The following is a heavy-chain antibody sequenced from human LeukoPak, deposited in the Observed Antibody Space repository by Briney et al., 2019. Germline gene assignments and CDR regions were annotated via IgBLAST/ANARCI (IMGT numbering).Heavy chain of an antibody. J-gene: IGHJ4*02. D-gene: IGHD3-22*01. Sequence: GRSLRLSCAASGFTSDDYAMHWVRQAPGKGLEWVSGTSWNSGSIGYADSVKGRFTISRDNAKNSLYLQMNSLRAEDTALYYCAKAGAYDSSGSFDYWGQGTLVTVSS. CDR3: AKAGAYDSSGSFDY. V-gene: IGHV3-9*02. CDR1: GFTSDDYA. CDR2: TSWNSGSI.